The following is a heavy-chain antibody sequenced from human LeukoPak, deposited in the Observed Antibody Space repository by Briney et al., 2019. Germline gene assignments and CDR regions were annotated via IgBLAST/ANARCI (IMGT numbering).Heavy chain of an antibody. V-gene: IGHV1-46*01. D-gene: IGHD4-11*01. J-gene: IGHJ4*02. Sequence: GASVKVSCEASGYTFTSYYMHWVRQAPGQGLEWMGIINPSGGSTSYAQKLQGRVTMTTDTSTSTAYMELRSLRSDDTAVYYCAREPGTKAVTTGTFDYWGQGTLVTVSS. CDR2: INPSGGST. CDR3: AREPGTKAVTTGTFDY. CDR1: GYTFTSYY.